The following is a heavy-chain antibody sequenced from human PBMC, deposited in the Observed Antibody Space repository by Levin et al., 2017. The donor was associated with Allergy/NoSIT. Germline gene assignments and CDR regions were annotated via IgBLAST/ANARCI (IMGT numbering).Heavy chain of an antibody. CDR1: GGSISSYF. D-gene: IGHD2-2*01. V-gene: IGHV4-59*01. J-gene: IGHJ5*02. Sequence: PSETLSLTCTVSGGSISSYFWSWIRQPPGKGLEWIGYIYSSGSTNYNPSLEGRLTLSVDTSKNQFSLRLSSVTAADTAVYYCARGGGIVPAVAFDPWGQGTLVSV. CDR3: ARGGGIVPAVAFDP. CDR2: IYSSGST.